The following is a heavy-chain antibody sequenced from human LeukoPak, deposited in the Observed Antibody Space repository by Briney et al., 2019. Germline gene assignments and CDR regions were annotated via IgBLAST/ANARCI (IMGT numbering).Heavy chain of an antibody. J-gene: IGHJ4*02. CDR3: AKGGWLRNGGDDY. Sequence: GGSLRLSCAASGFTFSSYGMHWVRQAPGKGLEWVAVISYDGSNKYYADSVKGRFTTSRDNSKNTLYLQMNSLRAEDTAVYYCAKGGWLRNGGDDYWGQGTLVTVSS. CDR1: GFTFSSYG. D-gene: IGHD5-12*01. V-gene: IGHV3-30*18. CDR2: ISYDGSNK.